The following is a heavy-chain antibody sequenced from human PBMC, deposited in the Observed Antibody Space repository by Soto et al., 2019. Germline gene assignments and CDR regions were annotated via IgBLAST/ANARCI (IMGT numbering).Heavy chain of an antibody. D-gene: IGHD3-22*01. CDR1: GDSISSGGYY. J-gene: IGHJ4*02. V-gene: IGHV4-31*03. CDR2: IYSNGYT. Sequence: PSETLSLTCTVAGDSISSGGYYWSWIRKLPGKGLEWIGYIYSNGYTYYNPSLESRVTISLDTSNNQFSLKLTSVTAADTAIYYCAKDTYYHDTSGYYVFDYWGQGTLVTVSS. CDR3: AKDTYYHDTSGYYVFDY.